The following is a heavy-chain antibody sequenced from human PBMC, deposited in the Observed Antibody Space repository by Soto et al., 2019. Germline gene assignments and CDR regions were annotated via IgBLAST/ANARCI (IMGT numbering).Heavy chain of an antibody. CDR1: GGSISTRNW. V-gene: IGHV4-4*02. J-gene: IGHJ4*02. CDR3: APLGYCGNDNCDAVD. Sequence: QVQLQESGPGLVTPSGTLSLTCDVSGGSISTRNWWSWVRQPPGKGLEWIGEIYHSGTTNYNPSLKSRVTISIDKSRNQFSLMLNSVTAADTAVYYCAPLGYCGNDNCDAVDWGQGTPVTVSS. CDR2: IYHSGTT. D-gene: IGHD2-2*03.